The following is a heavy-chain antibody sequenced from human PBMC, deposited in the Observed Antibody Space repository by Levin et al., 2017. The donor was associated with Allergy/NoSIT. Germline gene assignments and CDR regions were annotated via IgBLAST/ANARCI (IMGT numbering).Heavy chain of an antibody. V-gene: IGHV3-30*18. D-gene: IGHD1-26*01. Sequence: GGSLRLSCAASGFTFSSYGMHWVRQAPGKGLEWVAVISYDGSNKYYADSVKGRFTISRDNSKNTLYLQMNSLRAEDTAVYYCAKIVGATTSGGGVFDYWGQGTLVTVSS. CDR3: AKIVGATTSGGGVFDY. J-gene: IGHJ4*02. CDR1: GFTFSSYG. CDR2: ISYDGSNK.